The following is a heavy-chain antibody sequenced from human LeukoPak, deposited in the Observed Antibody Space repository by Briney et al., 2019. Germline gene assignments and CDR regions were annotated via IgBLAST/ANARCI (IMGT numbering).Heavy chain of an antibody. CDR3: ARGRRSGSYQYYYYYMDV. CDR2: IYYSGST. Sequence: SETLSLTCTVSGGSISSYYWSWIRQPPGKGLEWIGYIYYSGSTNYNPSLKSRVTISVDTSKNQFSLKLSSVTAADTAVYYCARGRRSGSYQYYYYYMDVWGKGTTVTVSS. D-gene: IGHD1-26*01. V-gene: IGHV4-59*01. CDR1: GGSISSYY. J-gene: IGHJ6*03.